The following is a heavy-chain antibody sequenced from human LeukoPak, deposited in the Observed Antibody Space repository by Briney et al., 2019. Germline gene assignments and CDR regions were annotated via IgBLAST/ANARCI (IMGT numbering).Heavy chain of an antibody. CDR1: GYSISSGYY. J-gene: IGHJ4*02. D-gene: IGHD1-26*01. Sequence: SETLSLTCTVSGYSISSGYYWGWIRQPPGKGLEWIGSMFHSGTTYYNPSLKSRVTISVDTSKNHFSLKLSSVTAADTAVYYCARMLRTVWELPYYWGQGTLVTVSS. V-gene: IGHV4-38-2*02. CDR3: ARMLRTVWELPYY. CDR2: MFHSGTT.